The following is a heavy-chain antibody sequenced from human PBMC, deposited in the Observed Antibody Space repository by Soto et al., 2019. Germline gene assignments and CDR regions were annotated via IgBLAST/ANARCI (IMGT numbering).Heavy chain of an antibody. CDR1: GGSISTSAYY. J-gene: IGHJ4*02. CDR3: ASRVEGLYSGNDRYYFDY. CDR2: IYYSGTS. Sequence: SETLSLTCTVSGGSISTSAYYWGWIRQPPGKGLEWIGTIYYSGTSYHNPSLKSRVTISVDTSKNQFSLTLTSVTAADTAVYYCASRVEGLYSGNDRYYFDYWGQGSLVTVSS. D-gene: IGHD5-12*01. V-gene: IGHV4-39*01.